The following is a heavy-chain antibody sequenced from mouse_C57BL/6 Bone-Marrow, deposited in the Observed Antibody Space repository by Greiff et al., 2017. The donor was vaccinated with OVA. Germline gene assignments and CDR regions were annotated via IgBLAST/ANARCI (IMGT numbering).Heavy chain of an antibody. CDR2: IYPGDGDT. Sequence: VMLVESGPELVKPGASVKISCKASGYAFSSSWMNWVKQRHGKGLEWIGRIYPGDGDTNYNGKFKGKATLTADKSSSTAYMQLSSLTSEDSAVYFCARSWLLLFAYWGQGTLVTVSA. CDR1: GYAFSSSW. V-gene: IGHV1-82*01. D-gene: IGHD2-3*01. J-gene: IGHJ3*01. CDR3: ARSWLLLFAY.